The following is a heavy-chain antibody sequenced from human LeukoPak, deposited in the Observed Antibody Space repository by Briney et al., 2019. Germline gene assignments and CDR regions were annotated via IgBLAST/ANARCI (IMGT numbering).Heavy chain of an antibody. V-gene: IGHV3-53*01. CDR1: GFTFSSYS. Sequence: GGSLRLSCAASGFTFSSYSMNWVRQAPGKGLEWVSVIYSGGSTYYADSVKGRFTISRDNSKNTLYLQMNSLRAEDTAVYYCAKRGGGSWHFDLWGRGTLVTVSS. CDR2: IYSGGST. J-gene: IGHJ2*01. D-gene: IGHD3-16*01. CDR3: AKRGGGSWHFDL.